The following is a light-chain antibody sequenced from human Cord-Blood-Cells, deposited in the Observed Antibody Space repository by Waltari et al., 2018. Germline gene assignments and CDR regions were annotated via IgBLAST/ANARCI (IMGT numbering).Light chain of an antibody. CDR3: CSYAGSYTYV. CDR2: DVS. V-gene: IGLV2-11*01. J-gene: IGLJ1*01. CDR1: SSDVGGYNS. Sequence: QSALTQPRSVSGSPGQSVTISCTGTSSDVGGYNSVSWYQQHPGKAPQLMIYDVSKRPSGVPDRFSGAKSGNTASLTISGLQAEDEADYYCCSYAGSYTYVFGTGTKVTVL.